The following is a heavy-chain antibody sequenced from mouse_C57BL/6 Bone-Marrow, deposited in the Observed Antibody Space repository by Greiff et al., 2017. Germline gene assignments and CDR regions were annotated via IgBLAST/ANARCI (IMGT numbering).Heavy chain of an antibody. V-gene: IGHV1-52*01. CDR1: GYTFTSYW. CDR3: AKGDYEKDYYFDY. CDR2: IDPSDSET. D-gene: IGHD2-4*01. J-gene: IGHJ2*01. Sequence: VQLQQPGAELVRPGSSVKLSCKASGYTFTSYWMHWVKQRPIQGLEWIGNIDPSDSETHYNQKFKDKATLTVDKSSSTAYMQLSSLTSEDSAVYYCAKGDYEKDYYFDYWGQGTTLTVSS.